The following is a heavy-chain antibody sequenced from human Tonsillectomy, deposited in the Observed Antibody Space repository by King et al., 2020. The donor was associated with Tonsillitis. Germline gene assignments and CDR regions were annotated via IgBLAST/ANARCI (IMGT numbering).Heavy chain of an antibody. Sequence: VQLVESGGGVVQPGGSLRLSCVASGFTFSSYGMHWVRQAPGKGLEWVAFIRYDGSNKYYADSVKGRFTISRDNSKNTLYLQMNSLRAEDTAVYYCAKGTIVGARYGMDVWGQGTTVTVSS. V-gene: IGHV3-30*02. CDR3: AKGTIVGARYGMDV. J-gene: IGHJ6*02. CDR1: GFTFSSYG. D-gene: IGHD1-26*01. CDR2: IRYDGSNK.